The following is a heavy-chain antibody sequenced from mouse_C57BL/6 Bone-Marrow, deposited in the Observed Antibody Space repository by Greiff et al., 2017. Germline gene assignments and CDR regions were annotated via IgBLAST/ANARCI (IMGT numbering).Heavy chain of an antibody. CDR1: YTFSRRVH. CDR2: GQGLEWIG. Sequence: VQLQQSGPELARPWASVKISCPAFYTFSRRVHFAIRDTNSWMQWVKQRPGQGLEWIGAIYPGNGGTSYNQKFKGKATLTAEKSSSTAYMQLSSLTSEDSAGYYCAWGYDGYRPFAYWGQGTLVTVSA. J-gene: IGHJ3*01. V-gene: IGHV1-87*01. CDR3: SEDSAGYYCAWGYDGYRPFAY. D-gene: IGHD2-3*01.